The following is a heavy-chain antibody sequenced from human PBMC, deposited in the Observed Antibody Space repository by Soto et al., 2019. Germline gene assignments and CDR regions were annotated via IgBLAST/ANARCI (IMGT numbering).Heavy chain of an antibody. D-gene: IGHD5-12*01. CDR2: MNPNSGNT. CDR1: GYTFTSYD. J-gene: IGHJ3*02. Sequence: QVQLVQSGAEVKKPGASVKVSCKASGYTFTSYDINWVRQATGQGLEWLGWMNPNSGNTGYAQKSRGRVTLTRNTSISTAYMEMSSLRSEDTAAYYCASAGWLQSTDDAFDIWGQGRMVTVSS. CDR3: ASAGWLQSTDDAFDI. V-gene: IGHV1-8*01.